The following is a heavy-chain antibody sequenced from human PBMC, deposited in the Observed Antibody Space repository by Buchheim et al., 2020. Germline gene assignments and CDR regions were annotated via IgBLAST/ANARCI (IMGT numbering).Heavy chain of an antibody. Sequence: QVQLVESGGGVVQPGRSLRLSCAASGFTFSSYAMHWVRQAPGKGLEWVAVISYDGSNKYYADSVKGRFTISRDNSKNTLYLQMNSLSAEDTAVYYCARDLFCSSTSCYSFDYWGQGTL. D-gene: IGHD2-2*01. CDR2: ISYDGSNK. J-gene: IGHJ4*02. CDR1: GFTFSSYA. V-gene: IGHV3-30-3*01. CDR3: ARDLFCSSTSCYSFDY.